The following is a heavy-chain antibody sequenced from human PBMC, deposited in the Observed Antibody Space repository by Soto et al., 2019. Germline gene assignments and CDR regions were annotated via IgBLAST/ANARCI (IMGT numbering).Heavy chain of an antibody. CDR2: INAGNGNT. V-gene: IGHV1-3*01. CDR3: ARDQXSSSWYGKDHYYYSGMDV. Sequence: ASVKVSCKASGYTFTSYAMHWVRQAPGQRLEWMGWINAGNGNTKYSQKFQGRVTITRDTSASTAYMELSSLRSEDTAVYYCARDQXSSSWYGKDHYYYSGMDVWGQGTTVTVSS. J-gene: IGHJ6*02. D-gene: IGHD6-13*01. CDR1: GYTFTSYA.